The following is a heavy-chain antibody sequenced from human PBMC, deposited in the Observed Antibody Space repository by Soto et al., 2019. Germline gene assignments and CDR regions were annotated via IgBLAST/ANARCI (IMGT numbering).Heavy chain of an antibody. CDR2: IYHSGST. CDR1: GYSIISGYY. V-gene: IGHV4-38-2*01. Sequence: PAETLSLTCAVSGYSIISGYYLGLIRQSPGKGLEWIGSIYHSGSTYYNPSLKSRVTISVDTSKNQFSLKLSSVTAADTAVYYCARVRWDAFDIWGQGTMVTVSS. J-gene: IGHJ3*02. CDR3: ARVRWDAFDI.